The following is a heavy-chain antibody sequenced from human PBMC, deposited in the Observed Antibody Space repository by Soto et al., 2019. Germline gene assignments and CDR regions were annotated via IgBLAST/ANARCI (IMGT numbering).Heavy chain of an antibody. CDR3: AREVDWSGGSCYRGYFDY. CDR2: MWYDGTNK. D-gene: IGHD2-15*01. CDR1: GFTFSTYA. J-gene: IGHJ4*02. Sequence: QVQLVESGGGVVQPGRSLRLSCAASGFTFSTYAIHWVRQAPGKGLEWVTVMWYDGTNKYYADSVKGRFTISRDNSKNTLYLEMNSLRAEDTAVYFCAREVDWSGGSCYRGYFDYWGQGTLVTVSS. V-gene: IGHV3-33*01.